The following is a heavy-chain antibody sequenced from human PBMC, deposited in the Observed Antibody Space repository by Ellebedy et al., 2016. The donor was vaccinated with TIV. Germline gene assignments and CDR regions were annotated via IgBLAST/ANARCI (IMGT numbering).Heavy chain of an antibody. CDR1: GGSISSGGFS. J-gene: IGHJ4*02. V-gene: IGHV4-30-2*06. D-gene: IGHD5-12*01. CDR2: IHHSGTT. CDR3: ARMTSRGFSTPAY. Sequence: LRLXXGVSGGSISSGGFSWSWIRQSPGKSLEWIGYIHHSGTTSFHPSLKSRVTISVDRSRNQFSLKVTSVTAADTAIYYCARMTSRGFSTPAYWGRGILVTVSS.